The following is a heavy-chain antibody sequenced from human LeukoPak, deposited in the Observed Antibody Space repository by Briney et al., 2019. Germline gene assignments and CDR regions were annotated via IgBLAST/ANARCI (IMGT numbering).Heavy chain of an antibody. V-gene: IGHV4-39*07. D-gene: IGHD4-17*01. CDR3: ARVSGTTVTWYYCYYMDV. CDR1: GGSISSSSYY. CDR2: IYYSGST. Sequence: SETLSLTCTVSGGSISSSSYYWGWIRQPPGKGLEWIGSIYYSGSTNYNPSLKSRVTISVDTSKNQFSLKLSSVTAADTAVYYCARVSGTTVTWYYCYYMDVWGKGTTVTVSS. J-gene: IGHJ6*03.